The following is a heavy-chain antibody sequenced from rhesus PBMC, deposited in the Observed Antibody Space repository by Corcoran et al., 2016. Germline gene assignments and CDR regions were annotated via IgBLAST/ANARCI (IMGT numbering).Heavy chain of an antibody. Sequence: QVQLQESGPGLVEPSETLSLTCAVSGYSISSTYYWNWIRQPPGKGLEWIGGIYGGDGSNYLNPSLKSRVTLSLSTSKNQFSLKLNSVTAADTAVYYCAGDALDSWGQGVVVIVSS. V-gene: IGHV4S14*01. CDR3: AGDALDS. J-gene: IGHJ6*01. CDR2: IYGGDGSN. CDR1: GYSISSTYY.